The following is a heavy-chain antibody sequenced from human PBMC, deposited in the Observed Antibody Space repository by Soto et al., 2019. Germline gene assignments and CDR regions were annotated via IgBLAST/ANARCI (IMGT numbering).Heavy chain of an antibody. D-gene: IGHD6-13*01. J-gene: IGHJ4*02. CDR1: GYTFNTYG. V-gene: IGHV1-18*01. CDR2: ISAYNGNT. Sequence: ASVKVSCKASGYTFNTYGINWVRQAPGQGLEWMGWISAYNGNTNYAEKVRGRVTMTTDTSTSTAYMELRSLRSDDTAVYYCACLSLYSSGWYYSDFWGQGTPVTVSS. CDR3: ACLSLYSSGWYYSDF.